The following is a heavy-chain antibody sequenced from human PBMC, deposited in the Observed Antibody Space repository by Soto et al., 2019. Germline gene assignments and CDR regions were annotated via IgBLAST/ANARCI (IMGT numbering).Heavy chain of an antibody. CDR3: AGQRTSVVTKAYLDD. CDR2: NHYCLRT. Sequence: SQTLSLTCTVSGDSFNSRSSYWGWIRQGPGKGLAWIRSNHYCLRTYYNPHLKSRVAMSVDTSKNQFSMELRSVRAEHTAVYYCAGQRTSVVTKAYLDDWGQGSLVTVSS. CDR1: GDSFNSRSSY. V-gene: IGHV4-39*01. J-gene: IGHJ4*02. D-gene: IGHD2-21*02.